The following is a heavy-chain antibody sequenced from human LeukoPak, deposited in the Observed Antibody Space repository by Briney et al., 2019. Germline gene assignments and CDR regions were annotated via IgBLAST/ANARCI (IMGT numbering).Heavy chain of an antibody. CDR3: ASAVVAARFDY. D-gene: IGHD2-15*01. V-gene: IGHV4-34*01. CDR2: INHCGST. J-gene: IGHJ4*02. Sequence: SETLSLTCAVYGGSFSGYYWSWIRQPPGKGLEWIGEINHCGSTNYNPSLKSRVTISVDTSKNQFSLKLSSVTAADTAVYYCASAVVAARFDYWGQGTLVTVSS. CDR1: GGSFSGYY.